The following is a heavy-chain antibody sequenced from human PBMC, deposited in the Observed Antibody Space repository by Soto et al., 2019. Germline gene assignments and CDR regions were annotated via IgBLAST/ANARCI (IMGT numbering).Heavy chain of an antibody. V-gene: IGHV3-23*01. Sequence: GGSLRLSCAASGFTFSSYAMSWVRQAPGKGLEWVSGISGRGGTISYADSVKGRFTISRDNSKNTLYLQMNSLRAEDTAIYYCAKADDILTGYAFDPWGQGTLVTVSS. CDR3: AKADDILTGYAFDP. CDR2: ISGRGGTI. J-gene: IGHJ5*02. CDR1: GFTFSSYA. D-gene: IGHD3-9*01.